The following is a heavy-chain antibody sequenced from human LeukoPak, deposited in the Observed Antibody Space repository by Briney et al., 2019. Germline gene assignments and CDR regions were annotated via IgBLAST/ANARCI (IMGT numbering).Heavy chain of an antibody. CDR3: ARVFPPNYYDSSGYLFDY. V-gene: IGHV3-7*03. CDR1: GFIFSSYW. Sequence: GGSLRLSCAASGFIFSSYWMTWVRQAPGKGPEWVANIKQDGSEKYYVDSVKGRFTISRDNAKNSLYLQMNSLRAEDTAVYYCARVFPPNYYDSSGYLFDYWGRGTLVTVSS. D-gene: IGHD3-22*01. J-gene: IGHJ4*02. CDR2: IKQDGSEK.